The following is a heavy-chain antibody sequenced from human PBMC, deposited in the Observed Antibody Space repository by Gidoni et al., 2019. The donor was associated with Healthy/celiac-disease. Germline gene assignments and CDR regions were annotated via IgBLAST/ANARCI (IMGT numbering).Heavy chain of an antibody. Sequence: EVQLVESGGGLVQPGGSLRLSCAASGSTCSSYDMNWVRMAPGKALEWVSYISSSGSTIYYADSVTGRFTISRDNAKNSLYLQMNSLRAEDTAVYYCARDLCGRMIVAQVDAFDIWGQGTMVTVSS. CDR2: ISSSGSTI. CDR3: ARDLCGRMIVAQVDAFDI. CDR1: GSTCSSYD. J-gene: IGHJ3*02. D-gene: IGHD3-22*01. V-gene: IGHV3-48*03.